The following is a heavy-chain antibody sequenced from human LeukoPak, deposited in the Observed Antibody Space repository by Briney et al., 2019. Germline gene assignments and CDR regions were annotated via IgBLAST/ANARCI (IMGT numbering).Heavy chain of an antibody. CDR2: INPSGGST. CDR1: GYTFTGYY. CDR3: STLIAAAGFDY. V-gene: IGHV1-46*01. J-gene: IGHJ4*02. Sequence: ASVKVSCKASGYTFTGYYMHWVRQAPGQGLEWMGIINPSGGSTSYAQKFQGRVTMTRDTSTSTVYMELSSLRSEDTAVYYCSTLIAAAGFDYWGQGTLVTVSS. D-gene: IGHD6-13*01.